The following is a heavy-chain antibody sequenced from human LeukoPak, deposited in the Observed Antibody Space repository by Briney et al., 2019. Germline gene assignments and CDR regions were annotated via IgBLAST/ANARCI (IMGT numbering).Heavy chain of an antibody. Sequence: SETLSLTCAVYGGSFSGYYWSWIRQPPGKGLEWIGEINHSGSTNYNPSLKSRVTISVDTSKNQFSLKLSSVTAADTAVYYCARSYSSGWYSTAAGAFDIWGQGTMVTVSS. J-gene: IGHJ3*02. CDR1: GGSFSGYY. CDR3: ARSYSSGWYSTAAGAFDI. D-gene: IGHD6-19*01. CDR2: INHSGST. V-gene: IGHV4-34*01.